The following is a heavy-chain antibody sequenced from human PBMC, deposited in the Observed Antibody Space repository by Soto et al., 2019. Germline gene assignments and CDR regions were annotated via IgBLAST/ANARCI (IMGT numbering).Heavy chain of an antibody. CDR2: ISSSGSTI. J-gene: IGHJ4*02. Sequence: GGSLRLSCAASGFTFSSYEMNWVRQAPGKGLEWVSYISSSGSTIYYADSVKGRFTISRDNAKNSLYLQMNSLRAEDTAVYYCARDTVYSSSSYFDYWGQGTLVTVSS. V-gene: IGHV3-48*03. CDR3: ARDTVYSSSSYFDY. D-gene: IGHD6-6*01. CDR1: GFTFSSYE.